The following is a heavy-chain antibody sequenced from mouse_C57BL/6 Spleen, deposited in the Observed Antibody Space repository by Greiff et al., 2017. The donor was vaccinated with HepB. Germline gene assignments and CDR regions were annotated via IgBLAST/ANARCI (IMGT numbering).Heavy chain of an antibody. D-gene: IGHD2-1*01. J-gene: IGHJ4*01. V-gene: IGHV5-9-1*02. CDR1: GFTFSSYA. CDR2: ISSGGDYI. CDR3: TRDRIYYGNFEAMDY. Sequence: DVMLVESGEGLVKPGGSLKLSCAASGFTFSSYAMSWVRQTPEKRLEWVAYISSGGDYIYYADTVKGRFTISRDNARNTLYLQMSSLKSEDTAMYYCTRDRIYYGNFEAMDYWGQGTSVTVSS.